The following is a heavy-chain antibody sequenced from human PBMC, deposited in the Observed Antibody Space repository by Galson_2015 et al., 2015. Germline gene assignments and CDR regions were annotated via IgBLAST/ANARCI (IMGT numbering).Heavy chain of an antibody. V-gene: IGHV3-33*01. CDR1: GFTFSSYG. CDR3: TTDHTGGEFDY. Sequence: SLRLSCAASGFTFSSYGMHWVRQAPGKGLEWVAVIWYDGSNKYYADSVKGRFTISRDNSKNTLYLQMNSLKTEDTAVYYCTTDHTGGEFDYWGQGTLVTVSS. CDR2: IWYDGSNK. J-gene: IGHJ4*02. D-gene: IGHD2-8*02.